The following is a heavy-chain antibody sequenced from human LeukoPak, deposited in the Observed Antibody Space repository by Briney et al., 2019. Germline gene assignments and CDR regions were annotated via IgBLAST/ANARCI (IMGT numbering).Heavy chain of an antibody. CDR2: INPSGGST. V-gene: IGHV1-46*01. Sequence: EASVKVSCKASGYTFTGYYMHWVRQAPGQGLEWMGIINPSGGSTSYAQKFQGRVTMTRDTSISTAYMELSRLRSDDTAVYYCARDYLRLGELSPHFDYWGQGTLVTVSS. CDR1: GYTFTGYY. CDR3: ARDYLRLGELSPHFDY. D-gene: IGHD3-16*02. J-gene: IGHJ4*02.